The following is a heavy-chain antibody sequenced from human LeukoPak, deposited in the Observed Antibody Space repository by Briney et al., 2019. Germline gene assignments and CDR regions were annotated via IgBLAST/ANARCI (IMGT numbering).Heavy chain of an antibody. CDR1: GFTFSSYS. J-gene: IGHJ5*02. D-gene: IGHD3/OR15-3a*01. CDR2: IYSGGST. Sequence: GGSLRLSCAASGFTFSSYSMNWVRQAPGKGLEWVSVIYSGGSTYYADSVKGRFTISRDNSKNTLYLQMNSLRAEDTAVYYCARDGRWFDPWGQGTLVTVSS. CDR3: ARDGRWFDP. V-gene: IGHV3-66*01.